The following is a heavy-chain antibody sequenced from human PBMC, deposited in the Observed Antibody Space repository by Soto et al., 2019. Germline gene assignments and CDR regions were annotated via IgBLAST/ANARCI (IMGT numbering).Heavy chain of an antibody. CDR3: ARVLGYSYGDAFDI. CDR1: GGSISSGGYS. CDR2: VYHSGST. Sequence: SETLSLTCAVSGGSISSGGYSWSWIRQPPGKGLEWIGYVYHSGSTYYNPSLKSRVTISVDRSKNQFSLKLSSVTAADTAVYYCARVLGYSYGDAFDIWGQGKMVTVSS. J-gene: IGHJ3*02. D-gene: IGHD5-18*01. V-gene: IGHV4-30-2*01.